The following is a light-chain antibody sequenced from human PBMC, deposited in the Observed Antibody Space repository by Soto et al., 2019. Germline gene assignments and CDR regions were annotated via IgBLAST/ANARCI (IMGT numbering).Light chain of an antibody. CDR1: SNDVGGYNY. CDR3: SSYTSSYTYV. J-gene: IGLJ1*01. CDR2: EVS. V-gene: IGLV2-14*01. Sequence: QSVLTQPASVSGSPGQSITISCTGTSNDVGGYNYVSWYQQHPGKAPKLMIYEVSNRPSGVSNRFSGSKSGNTASLTISGLQAEDEADYYCSSYTSSYTYVFGTGTKVTVL.